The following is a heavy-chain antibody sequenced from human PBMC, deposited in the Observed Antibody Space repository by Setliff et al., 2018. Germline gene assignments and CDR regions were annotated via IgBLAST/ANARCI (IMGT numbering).Heavy chain of an antibody. Sequence: GGSLRLSCAASGFTFSEYYMSWFRQAPGKGLEWVSYVASTGSFTKEADSVRGRFSVSRDNSKKSVFLQMNDLRVEDTAVYFCAKGGDWDDEHYAFDIWGQGTMVTVSS. D-gene: IGHD1-1*01. V-gene: IGHV3-11*03. CDR2: VASTGSFT. J-gene: IGHJ3*02. CDR1: GFTFSEYY. CDR3: AKGGDWDDEHYAFDI.